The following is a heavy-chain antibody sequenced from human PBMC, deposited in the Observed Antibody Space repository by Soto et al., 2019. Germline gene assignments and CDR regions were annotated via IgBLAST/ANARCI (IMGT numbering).Heavy chain of an antibody. CDR2: INPKSAAT. V-gene: IGHV1-2*02. Sequence: QVQLVQSGAEVQKSGASVKVSCKASGYSVSDYFIQWVRQAPGQGLEWVAWINPKSAATNYAKKFQGRVSLTWDTSFSTAYMELTRLRPDDTAVYYCARIKWGLDYYNGMDVWGQGTTVIVSS. CDR1: GYSVSDYF. D-gene: IGHD1-26*01. J-gene: IGHJ6*02. CDR3: ARIKWGLDYYNGMDV.